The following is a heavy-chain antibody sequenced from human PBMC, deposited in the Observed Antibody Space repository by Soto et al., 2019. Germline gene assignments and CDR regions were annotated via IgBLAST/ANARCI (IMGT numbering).Heavy chain of an antibody. D-gene: IGHD6-19*01. Sequence: SETLSLTCAVYGGSFSGYYWTWIRQPPGTGLEWIGEINHSGSTNYNPSLKSRVTISVDSSNNQFSLKLTSVSAADTAVYYCGRRTPVAGGWLDSWGQGTLVTVSS. V-gene: IGHV4-34*01. J-gene: IGHJ5*01. CDR1: GGSFSGYY. CDR3: GRRTPVAGGWLDS. CDR2: INHSGST.